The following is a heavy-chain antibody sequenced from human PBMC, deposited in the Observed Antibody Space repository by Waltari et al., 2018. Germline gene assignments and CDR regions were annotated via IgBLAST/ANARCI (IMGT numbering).Heavy chain of an antibody. J-gene: IGHJ2*01. CDR3: ARDEALTGGFDL. CDR2: ITNDGSNK. V-gene: IGHV3-30-3*01. Sequence: QVQLVESGGGVVQPGRSLRLSCPASGFPFSSYAIHWFRPAPGKGLGWVAGITNDGSNKYYADSGKGRVTNSRENSKNTLELQMNSLRAEDTAVYYWARDEALTGGFDLWGRGTLVTVSS. D-gene: IGHD2-8*02. CDR1: GFPFSSYA.